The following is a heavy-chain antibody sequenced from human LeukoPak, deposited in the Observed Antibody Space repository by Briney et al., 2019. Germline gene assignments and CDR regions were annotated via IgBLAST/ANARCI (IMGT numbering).Heavy chain of an antibody. V-gene: IGHV3-21*01. CDR2: ISSSSSYI. J-gene: IGHJ4*02. Sequence: GGSLRLSCAASGFTFSSYSMNWVRQAPGKGLEWVSSISSSSSYIYYADSVKGRFTVSRDNAKNSLYLQMNSLRAEDTAVYYCARYSSGWWSDYWGQGTLVTVSS. CDR3: ARYSSGWWSDY. CDR1: GFTFSSYS. D-gene: IGHD6-19*01.